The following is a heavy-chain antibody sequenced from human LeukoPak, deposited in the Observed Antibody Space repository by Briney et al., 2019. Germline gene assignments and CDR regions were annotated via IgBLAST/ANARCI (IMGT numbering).Heavy chain of an antibody. D-gene: IGHD3-22*01. CDR1: GYTFTGHY. V-gene: IGHV1-2*02. Sequence: ASVKVSCKASGYTFTGHYMHWVRQAPGQGLEWMGWINPNSGGTNYAQKFQGRVTMTRDTSISTAYMELSRLRSDDTAVYYCSRAYYHDTRVYYFPLDYWGRGTLVTVSS. CDR2: INPNSGGT. J-gene: IGHJ4*02. CDR3: SRAYYHDTRVYYFPLDY.